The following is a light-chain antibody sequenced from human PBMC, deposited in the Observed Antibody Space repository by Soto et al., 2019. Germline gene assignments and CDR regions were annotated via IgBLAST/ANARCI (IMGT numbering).Light chain of an antibody. CDR2: GAS. CDR3: QQRSNWPLT. J-gene: IGKJ4*01. Sequence: EIVLTQSPGTLSVSPGEIATLSCSASQSVSSSYLAWYQQKPGQAPRLLIYGASNRATGIPARFSGSGSGTDFTLTISSLEPEDFAVYYCQQRSNWPLTFGGGTKVDIK. V-gene: IGKV3D-20*02. CDR1: QSVSSSY.